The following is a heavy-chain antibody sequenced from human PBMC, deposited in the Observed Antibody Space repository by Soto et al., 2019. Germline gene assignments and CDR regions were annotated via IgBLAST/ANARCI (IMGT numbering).Heavy chain of an antibody. J-gene: IGHJ1*01. V-gene: IGHV3-15*01. D-gene: IGHD6-13*01. CDR1: GFTFSNAW. CDR2: IKSKTDGGTT. CDR3: TTAGPYSSSWYDEYFQH. Sequence: GGSLILSCAASGFTFSNAWMSWVRQAPGKGLEWVGRIKSKTDGGTTDYAAPVKGRFTISRDDSKNTLYLQMNSLKTEDTAVYYCTTAGPYSSSWYDEYFQHWGQGTLVTVSA.